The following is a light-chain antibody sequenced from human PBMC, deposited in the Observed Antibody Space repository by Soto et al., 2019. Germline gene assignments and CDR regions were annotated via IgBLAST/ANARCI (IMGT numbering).Light chain of an antibody. CDR3: CSYAGSYFYV. CDR2: DVS. CDR1: SSDVGGYNY. V-gene: IGLV2-11*01. J-gene: IGLJ1*01. Sequence: QSVLTQPRSVSGSPGQSVTISCTGTSSDVGGYNYVSWYQRHPGKAPKLMIYDVSKRPSGVPDRFSGSKSGNTASLTISGLQAEDEADYYCCSYAGSYFYVFGTGTKLTVL.